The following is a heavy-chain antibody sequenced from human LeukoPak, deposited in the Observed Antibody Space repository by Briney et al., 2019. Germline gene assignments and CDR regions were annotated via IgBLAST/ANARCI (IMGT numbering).Heavy chain of an antibody. D-gene: IGHD1-14*01. V-gene: IGHV1-69*06. Sequence: SVKVSCKASGGTFSSYAISWVPQAPGQGLEWMGRIIPIFGTANYTQKFQGRVTITADKSTSTAYMELSSLRSEDTAVYYCARTLITSGSYDYWGQGTLVTVSS. CDR2: IIPIFGTA. CDR3: ARTLITSGSYDY. J-gene: IGHJ4*02. CDR1: GGTFSSYA.